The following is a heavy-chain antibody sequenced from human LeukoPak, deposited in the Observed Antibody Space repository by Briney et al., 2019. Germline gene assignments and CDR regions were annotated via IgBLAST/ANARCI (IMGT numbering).Heavy chain of an antibody. CDR2: ISSSGSTI. V-gene: IGHV3-11*04. D-gene: IGHD3-22*01. J-gene: IGHJ4*02. CDR3: ARDYYGSSGDYFDS. Sequence: GGSLRLSCAASGFTFSDYYMSWLRQAPGKGLEWVSYISSSGSTIYYADSVKGRFTISRDNAKNSLYLQMNSLRPEDTAVYYCARDYYGSSGDYFDSWGQGTLVTVSS. CDR1: GFTFSDYY.